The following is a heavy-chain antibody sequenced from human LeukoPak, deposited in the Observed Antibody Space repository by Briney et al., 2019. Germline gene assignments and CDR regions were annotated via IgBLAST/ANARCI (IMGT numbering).Heavy chain of an antibody. J-gene: IGHJ4*02. V-gene: IGHV4-34*01. D-gene: IGHD6-13*01. CDR3: ARGEGQRQLVHIH. CDR2: INHSGST. Sequence: SETLSLTCAVCGGSFSGYYYTWIRQPPGKGLEWIGEINHSGSTTYNPSLNSRVIILVDTSENQFSLKLRSVTAADTAVYYCARGEGQRQLVHIHWGQGTLVTVSS. CDR1: GGSFSGYY.